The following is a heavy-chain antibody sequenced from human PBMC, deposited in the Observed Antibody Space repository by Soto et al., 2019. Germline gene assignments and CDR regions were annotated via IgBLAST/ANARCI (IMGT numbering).Heavy chain of an antibody. CDR3: ARFFDGILGGRLDP. CDR2: FFVEEGKT. V-gene: IGHV1-24*01. J-gene: IGHJ5*02. D-gene: IGHD3-3*01. CDR1: RYRLSYIS. Sequence: ASVKVSCKVSRYRLSYISMHWVRLAPGKGPEWMGGFFVEEGKTIYAQKFQGRVAMTEDTTTETAYMELSSLRSEDTAVYYCARFFDGILGGRLDPWGQGTQVTVSS.